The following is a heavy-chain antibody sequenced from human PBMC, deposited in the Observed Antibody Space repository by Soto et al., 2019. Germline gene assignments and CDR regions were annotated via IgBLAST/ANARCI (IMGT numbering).Heavy chain of an antibody. V-gene: IGHV3-48*03. D-gene: IGHD2-21*02. Sequence: GGSLRLSCAASGFTFSSYDMNWVRQAPGKGLEWVSYIKSSGSPIYYADSVKGRFTIYRDNAKNSLYLQVNSLRIEDTAVYYCARRLTTTVTAMGYWGQGTPVTVSS. CDR2: IKSSGSPI. CDR1: GFTFSSYD. CDR3: ARRLTTTVTAMGY. J-gene: IGHJ4*02.